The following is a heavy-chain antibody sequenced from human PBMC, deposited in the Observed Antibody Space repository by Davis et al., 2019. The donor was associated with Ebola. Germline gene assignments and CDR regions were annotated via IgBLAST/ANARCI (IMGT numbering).Heavy chain of an antibody. CDR2: FYFSGST. J-gene: IGHJ1*01. CDR3: ARGGLLVTAIQPLYFQH. CDR1: GGSISSGGYY. V-gene: IGHV4-31*03. D-gene: IGHD2-21*02. Sequence: PSETLSLTCTVSGGSISSGGYYWSWIRQHPGKGLEYIGYFYFSGSTYYNPSLKSRVSISVDTSKNQFSLNLSSVTAADTAVYFCARGGLLVTAIQPLYFQHWGQGTLVTVSS.